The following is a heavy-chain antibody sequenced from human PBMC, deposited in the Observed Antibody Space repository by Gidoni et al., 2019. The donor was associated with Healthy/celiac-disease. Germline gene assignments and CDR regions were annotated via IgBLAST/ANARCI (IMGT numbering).Heavy chain of an antibody. Sequence: QVQLQESGPGLVKPSQPLSLTCTVSGGSISSGGYYWSWIRQHPGKGLEWIGYIYYSGSTYYNPSLKSRVTISVDTSKNQVSRKLSSGTAADTAVYYCARIITGQLDDGGQGTLVTVSS. CDR1: GGSISSGGYY. CDR3: ARIITGQLDD. D-gene: IGHD1-20*01. V-gene: IGHV4-31*03. CDR2: IYYSGST. J-gene: IGHJ4*02.